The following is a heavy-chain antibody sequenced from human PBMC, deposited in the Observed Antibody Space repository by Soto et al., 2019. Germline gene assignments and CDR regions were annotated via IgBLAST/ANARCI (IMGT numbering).Heavy chain of an antibody. CDR3: AKDTYYYDSSGYYHSNLNFDY. D-gene: IGHD3-22*01. J-gene: IGHJ4*02. V-gene: IGHV1-3*01. CDR1: GYTFTSYA. Sequence: ASVKVSCKASGYTFTSYAMHWVRQAPGQRLEWMGWINAGNGNTKYSQKFQGRVTITRDTSASTAYMELSSLRSEDTAVYYCAKDTYYYDSSGYYHSNLNFDYWGQGTLVTVYS. CDR2: INAGNGNT.